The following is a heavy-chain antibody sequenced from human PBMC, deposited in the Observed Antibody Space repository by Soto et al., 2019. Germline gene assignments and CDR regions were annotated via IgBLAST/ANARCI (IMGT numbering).Heavy chain of an antibody. J-gene: IGHJ6*01. V-gene: IGHV1-18*01. CDR2: ISAYNGNT. D-gene: IGHD1-26*01. CDR3: ARGPPYSGSYYYYYGMDV. CDR1: GYTFTSYG. Sequence: ASVKVSCKASGYTFTSYGISWVRQAPGQGLEWMGWISAYNGNTNYAQKLQGRVTMTTDTSTSTAYMELRSLRSDDTAVYYCARGPPYSGSYYYYYGMDVWGQGTTLTVSS.